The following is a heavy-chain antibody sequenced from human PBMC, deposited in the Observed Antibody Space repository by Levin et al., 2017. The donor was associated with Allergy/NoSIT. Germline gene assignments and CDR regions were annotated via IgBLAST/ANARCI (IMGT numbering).Heavy chain of an antibody. V-gene: IGHV4-34*01. Sequence: SQTLSLTCAVYGGSFSGSYWSWIRQPPGKGLEWIGEINHSGSTNYNPSLKSRVTISVDTSKNQFSLKLSSVTAADTAVYYCARGPDFWSGPVGDWFDPWGQGTLVTVSS. J-gene: IGHJ5*02. CDR3: ARGPDFWSGPVGDWFDP. CDR2: INHSGST. D-gene: IGHD3-3*01. CDR1: GGSFSGSY.